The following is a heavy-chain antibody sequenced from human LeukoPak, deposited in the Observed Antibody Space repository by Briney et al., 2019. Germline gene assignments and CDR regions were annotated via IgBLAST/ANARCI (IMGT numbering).Heavy chain of an antibody. CDR1: GFTFSTSW. V-gene: IGHV3-7*01. Sequence: GRSLRLSCAASGFTFSTSWMAWVRQAPGKGLEWVGNIYYDGSTKYYGDSVKGRFTISRDNAENSLYLQMNSLREEDTAVYYCASSHDSSGNDWGQGTMVTVSS. CDR3: ASSHDSSGND. D-gene: IGHD3-22*01. J-gene: IGHJ4*02. CDR2: IYYDGSTK.